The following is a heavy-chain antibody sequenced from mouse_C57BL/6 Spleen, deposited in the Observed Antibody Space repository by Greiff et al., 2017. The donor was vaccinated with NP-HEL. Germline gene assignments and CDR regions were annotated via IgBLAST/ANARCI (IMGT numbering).Heavy chain of an antibody. CDR1: GYTFTSYW. D-gene: IGHD3-2*02. J-gene: IGHJ3*01. V-gene: IGHV1-50*01. CDR2: IDPSDSYT. Sequence: QVQLQQSGAELVKPGASVKLSCKASGYTFTSYWMQWVKQRPGQGLEWIGEIDPSDSYTNYNQKFKGKATLTVDTSASTAYMQLSSLTSEDSAVYYCARNKDSSGPVWFAYWGQGTLVTVSA. CDR3: ARNKDSSGPVWFAY.